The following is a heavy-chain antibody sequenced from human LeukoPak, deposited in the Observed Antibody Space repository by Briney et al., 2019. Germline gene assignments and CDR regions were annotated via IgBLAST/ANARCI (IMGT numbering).Heavy chain of an antibody. Sequence: ASVKVSCKASGYTFTGYYMHWVRQAPGQGLEWMGWINPNSGGTNYAQKFQGRVTMTRDTSISTAYMELSRLRSDDTAVYYCARESVVVVADYYYYGMDVWGQGTTVTVSS. CDR2: INPNSGGT. D-gene: IGHD2-15*01. CDR3: ARESVVVVADYYYYGMDV. V-gene: IGHV1-2*02. CDR1: GYTFTGYY. J-gene: IGHJ6*02.